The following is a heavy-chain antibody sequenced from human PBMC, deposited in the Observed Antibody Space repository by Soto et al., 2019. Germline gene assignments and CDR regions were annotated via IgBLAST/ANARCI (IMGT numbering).Heavy chain of an antibody. CDR2: ISSSSSTI. J-gene: IGHJ6*02. Sequence: EVQLVESGGGLVQPGGSLRLSCAASGFTFSSYSMNWVRQAPGKGLEWVSYISSSSSTIYYADSVKGRFTISRDNAKNSLYLQMNSLRDEDTAVYYCARVPSSGYYYYYYGMDVWGQGTTVTVSS. D-gene: IGHD3-22*01. CDR3: ARVPSSGYYYYYYGMDV. CDR1: GFTFSSYS. V-gene: IGHV3-48*02.